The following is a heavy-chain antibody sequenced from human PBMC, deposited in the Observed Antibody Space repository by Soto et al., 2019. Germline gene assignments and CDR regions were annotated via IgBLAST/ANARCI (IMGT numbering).Heavy chain of an antibody. CDR1: GFTFSSYA. V-gene: IGHV3-23*01. J-gene: IGHJ3*02. CDR3: AKEMTTAPRAGYDAFDI. Sequence: GGSLRLSCAASGFTFSSYAMSWVRQAPGKGLEWVSAISGSGGSTYYADSVKGRFTISRDNSKNTLYLQMNSLRAEDTAVYYCAKEMTTAPRAGYDAFDIWGQGTMVTVSS. D-gene: IGHD4-17*01. CDR2: ISGSGGST.